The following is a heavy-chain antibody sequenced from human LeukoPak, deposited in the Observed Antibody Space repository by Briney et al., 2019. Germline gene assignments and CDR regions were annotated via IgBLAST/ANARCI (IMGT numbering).Heavy chain of an antibody. V-gene: IGHV3-23*01. D-gene: IGHD5-12*01. CDR1: GFTFSSYA. Sequence: PGGSLRLSCAASGFTFSSYAMSWVRQAPGKGLERVSAISGSGGSTYYADSVKGRFTISRDNSKNTLYLQMNSLGAEDTAVYYCAKDRRNMNIVATIPDYWGQGTLVTVSS. CDR2: ISGSGGST. CDR3: AKDRRNMNIVATIPDY. J-gene: IGHJ4*02.